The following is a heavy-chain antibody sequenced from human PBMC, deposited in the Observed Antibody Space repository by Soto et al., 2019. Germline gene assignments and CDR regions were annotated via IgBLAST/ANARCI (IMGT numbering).Heavy chain of an antibody. CDR3: ARSKYSGNYSPIDY. D-gene: IGHD1-26*01. CDR1: EFTFKTFS. J-gene: IGHJ4*02. V-gene: IGHV3-48*02. CDR2: ISSSGAST. Sequence: HPGGSLRLSCTASEFTFKTFSMNWVRQAPGKGLEWVSYISSSGASTYYADSVKGRLFISRDNAKNSLFLQMNSLRDDDTAVYYCARSKYSGNYSPIDYWGQGALVTVSS.